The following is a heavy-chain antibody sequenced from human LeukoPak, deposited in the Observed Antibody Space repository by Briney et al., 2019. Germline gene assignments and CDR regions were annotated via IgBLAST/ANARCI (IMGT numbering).Heavy chain of an antibody. CDR3: ARRGYHDYSGFDY. CDR1: EFTFRSYS. J-gene: IGHJ4*02. V-gene: IGHV3-21*01. CDR2: ISGSSSDI. Sequence: NPGGSPRLSCAGSEFTFRSYSMHWVRQAPGKGLEWVSSISGSSSDIYYADSVKGRFTISRDNSKNSLYLQMKSLRAEDTALYYCARRGYHDYSGFDYWGQGTLVTVSA. D-gene: IGHD1-26*01.